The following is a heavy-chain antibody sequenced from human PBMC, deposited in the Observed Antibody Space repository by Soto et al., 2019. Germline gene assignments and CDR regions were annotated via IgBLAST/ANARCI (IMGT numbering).Heavy chain of an antibody. CDR1: GGSISSYY. V-gene: IGHV4-4*07. Sequence: PSETLSLTCTVSGGSISSYYWSWIRQPAGKGLEWIGRIYTSGSTNYNPSLKSRVTMSVDTSKNQFSLKLSSVTAADTAVYYCARASRAPYSSSWYENYYYYGMDVWGQGTTVS. CDR2: IYTSGST. J-gene: IGHJ6*02. CDR3: ARASRAPYSSSWYENYYYYGMDV. D-gene: IGHD6-13*01.